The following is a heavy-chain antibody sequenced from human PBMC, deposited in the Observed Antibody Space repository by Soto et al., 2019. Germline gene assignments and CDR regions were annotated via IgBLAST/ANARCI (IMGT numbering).Heavy chain of an antibody. J-gene: IGHJ4*02. D-gene: IGHD4-17*01. V-gene: IGHV3-23*01. CDR1: GFTFSSYA. CDR2: ISGSGGST. CDR3: ARDPYGGKSYLDH. Sequence: PGGSLRLSCAASGFTFSSYAMSWVRQAPGKGLEWVSAISGSGGSTYYADSVKGRFTISRDNAKNSLYLQMNSLRVEDTAIYYCARDPYGGKSYLDHWGQGTLVTVS.